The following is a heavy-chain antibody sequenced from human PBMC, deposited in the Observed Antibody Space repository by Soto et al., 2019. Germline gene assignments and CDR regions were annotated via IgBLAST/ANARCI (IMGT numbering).Heavy chain of an antibody. CDR3: ARGRYCLTGRCFPNWFNS. Sequence: SETLSLTCSVSGDSISTVDYFWAWIRQPPGQALEYIGYIYKSATTYYNPSFESRVAISLDTSKSQFSLNVTSVTAADTAVYFCARGRYCLTGRCFPNWFNSWGQGTLVTVSS. D-gene: IGHD2-15*01. V-gene: IGHV4-30-4*01. CDR2: IYKSATT. J-gene: IGHJ5*01. CDR1: GDSISTVDYF.